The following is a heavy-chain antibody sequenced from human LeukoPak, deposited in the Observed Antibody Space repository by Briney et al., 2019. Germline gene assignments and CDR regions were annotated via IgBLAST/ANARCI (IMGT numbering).Heavy chain of an antibody. V-gene: IGHV3-21*01. CDR2: ISSSSSSI. J-gene: IGHJ5*02. CDR3: AKDRGDRTNWFDP. D-gene: IGHD2-21*02. Sequence: GGSLRLSCAASGFTFSSYSMNWVRQAPGKGLEGVSYISSSSSSIYYADSVKGRFTISRDNAKNSLYLQMNSLRAEDTAMYYCAKDRGDRTNWFDPWGQGTLVTVSS. CDR1: GFTFSSYS.